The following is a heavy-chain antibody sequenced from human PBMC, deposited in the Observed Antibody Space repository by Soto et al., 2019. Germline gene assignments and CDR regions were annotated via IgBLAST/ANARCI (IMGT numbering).Heavy chain of an antibody. CDR1: GGTFSSYT. CDR3: AGLYGSGSPGLYYYYYGMDV. Sequence: ASVKVSCKASGGTFSSYTISWVRQAPGQGLEWMGRIIPILGIANYAQKFQGRVTITADKSTSTAYMELSSLRSEDTAVYYCAGLYGSGSPGLYYYYYGMDVWGQGTTVTVSS. CDR2: IIPILGIA. V-gene: IGHV1-69*02. D-gene: IGHD3-10*01. J-gene: IGHJ6*02.